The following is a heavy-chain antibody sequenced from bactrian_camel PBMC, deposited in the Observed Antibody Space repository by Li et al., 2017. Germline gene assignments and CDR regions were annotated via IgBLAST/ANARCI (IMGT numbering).Heavy chain of an antibody. CDR1: LNPTSDYC. CDR3: AASPHGMTVGQALQWLELYKY. J-gene: IGHJ4*01. V-gene: IGHV3S56*01. CDR2: IDSDDST. D-gene: IGHD1*01. Sequence: HVQLVESGGGLVQDGGSLKLSCAASLNPTSDYCLGWFRQAPGKEREGVAVIDSDDSTDYADSVKGRFTISRDSAKSTLYLQMNNLKPEDTAMYYCAASPHGMTVGQALQWLELYKYWGQGTQVTVS.